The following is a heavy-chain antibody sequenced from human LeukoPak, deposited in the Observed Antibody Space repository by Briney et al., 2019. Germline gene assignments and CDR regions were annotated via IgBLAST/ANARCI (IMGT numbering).Heavy chain of an antibody. CDR1: GFTFDVYA. Sequence: PGRSLRLSCAASGFTFDVYAMHWVRQAPGKGLEWVSGISWNSGSIGYADSVKGRFTISRDNAKNSLYLQMNSLRAEDTALYYCAKASITMVRGVPSTTGYFDYWGQGTLVTVSS. J-gene: IGHJ4*02. D-gene: IGHD3-10*01. V-gene: IGHV3-9*01. CDR3: AKASITMVRGVPSTTGYFDY. CDR2: ISWNSGSI.